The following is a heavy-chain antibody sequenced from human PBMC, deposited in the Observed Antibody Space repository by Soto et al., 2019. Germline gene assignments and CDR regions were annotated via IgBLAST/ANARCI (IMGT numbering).Heavy chain of an antibody. V-gene: IGHV5-51*01. CDR2: VYPSDSDT. Sequence: GESLKSSCQGSGYRFTTYWMGWVRQMPGKGLEWMALVYPSDSDTRYSPSFQGQVTISADKSINTAYLQWSSLKASDTAIYYCARAYVRASPFDIWGQGTMVTVSS. D-gene: IGHD3-10*02. CDR3: ARAYVRASPFDI. CDR1: GYRFTTYW. J-gene: IGHJ3*02.